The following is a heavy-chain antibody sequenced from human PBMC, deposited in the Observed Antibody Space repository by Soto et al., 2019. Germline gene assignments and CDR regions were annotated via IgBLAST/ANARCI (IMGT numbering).Heavy chain of an antibody. CDR1: GGSISSYY. V-gene: IGHV4-59*08. CDR3: ARQVGTNWFDP. CDR2: IYYSGST. J-gene: IGHJ5*02. Sequence: SETLSLTCTVSGGSISSYYLSWIRQPPGKGLEWIGYIYYSGSTNYNPSLKSRVTISVDTSKNQFSLKLSSVTAADTAVYYCARQVGTNWFDPWGQGTLVTVSS. D-gene: IGHD1-26*01.